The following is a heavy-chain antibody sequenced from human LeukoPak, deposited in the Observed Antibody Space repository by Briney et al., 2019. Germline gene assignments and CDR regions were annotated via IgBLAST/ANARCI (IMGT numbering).Heavy chain of an antibody. CDR2: ISSGSSYI. CDR1: GFTFSTYS. Sequence: GGSLRLSCAASGFTFSTYSMNWVRLAPGKGLEWVSPISSGSSYIYYADSVKGQFTISRDNAKNSMYLQMNSLTAEDTAVYYCARPQMATNYYYYYDMDVWGQGTTVTVSS. J-gene: IGHJ6*02. CDR3: ARPQMATNYYYYYDMDV. V-gene: IGHV3-21*01. D-gene: IGHD5-24*01.